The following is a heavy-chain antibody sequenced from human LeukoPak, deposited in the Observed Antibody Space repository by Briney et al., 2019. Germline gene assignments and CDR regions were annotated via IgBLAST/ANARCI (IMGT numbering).Heavy chain of an antibody. V-gene: IGHV3-23*01. CDR2: LSGSGYNT. CDR3: AKDPYGTRYFDY. Sequence: GGSLRLSCAASGFTSSSYALSWVRQAPGKGLEWVSSLSGSGYNTYYADSVKGRFTISRDNSKNTVYLQMNSLRAEDTAVYYCAKDPYGTRYFDYWGQGTLVTVSS. D-gene: IGHD2-2*01. CDR1: GFTSSSYA. J-gene: IGHJ4*02.